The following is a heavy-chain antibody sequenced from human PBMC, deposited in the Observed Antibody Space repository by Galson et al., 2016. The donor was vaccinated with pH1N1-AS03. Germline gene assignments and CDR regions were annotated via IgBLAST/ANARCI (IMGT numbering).Heavy chain of an antibody. V-gene: IGHV5-51*01. CDR3: ARHGEPATLSGWFDP. CDR2: IDPRDSDT. CDR1: GYNFTNYW. Sequence: QSGAEVKKPGESLKISCKASGYNFTNYWIGWVRQMPGKGLEWMGIIDPRDSDTRYSPSFQGQVTISVDKSFSTAYIQWGSLKASDTVMYYCARHGEPATLSGWFDPWGQGTLVTVSS. D-gene: IGHD1-26*01. J-gene: IGHJ5*02.